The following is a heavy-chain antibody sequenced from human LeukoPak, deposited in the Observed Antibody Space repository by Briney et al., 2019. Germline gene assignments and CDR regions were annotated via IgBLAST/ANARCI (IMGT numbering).Heavy chain of an antibody. CDR2: ISGSGGST. CDR1: GFTFSSYA. Sequence: GGSLRLSCAASGFTFSSYAMSWVRQAPGKELEWVSAISGSGGSTYYADSVKGRFTISRDNSKNTLYLQMNSLRAEDTAVYYCAKDRRIVVVPAAPDYWGQGTLVTVSS. J-gene: IGHJ4*02. CDR3: AKDRRIVVVPAAPDY. V-gene: IGHV3-23*01. D-gene: IGHD2-2*01.